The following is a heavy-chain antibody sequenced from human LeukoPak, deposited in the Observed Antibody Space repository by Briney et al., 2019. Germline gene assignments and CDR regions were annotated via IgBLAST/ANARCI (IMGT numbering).Heavy chain of an antibody. CDR2: IKQDGSEK. CDR1: GFTFSSYW. J-gene: IGHJ2*01. D-gene: IGHD6-13*01. Sequence: AGGSLRLSCAASGFTFSSYWMSWVRQAPGKGLEWVANIKQDGSEKYYVDSVKGRFTISRDNAKNSLYPQMNSLRAEDTAVYYCARGPGIAAAGTSWYFDLWGRGTLVTVSS. CDR3: ARGPGIAAAGTSWYFDL. V-gene: IGHV3-7*01.